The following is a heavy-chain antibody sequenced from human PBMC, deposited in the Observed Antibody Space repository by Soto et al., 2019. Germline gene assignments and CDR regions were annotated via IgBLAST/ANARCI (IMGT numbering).Heavy chain of an antibody. D-gene: IGHD6-19*01. CDR2: TYYRSKWYN. J-gene: IGHJ5*02. CDR3: ARNPVYSSGWYGGNWFDP. Sequence: SPTLSLTCAISGDSVSSNSAAWNWIRQSPSRGLEWLGRTYYRSKWYNDYAVSVKSRITINPDTSKNQFSLQLNSVTPEDTAVYYCARNPVYSSGWYGGNWFDPWGQGTLVTVSS. V-gene: IGHV6-1*01. CDR1: GDSVSSNSAA.